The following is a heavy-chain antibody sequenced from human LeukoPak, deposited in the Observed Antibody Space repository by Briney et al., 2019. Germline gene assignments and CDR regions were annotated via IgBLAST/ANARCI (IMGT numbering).Heavy chain of an antibody. CDR1: GGSFSGYY. V-gene: IGHV4-34*01. CDR2: INHSGST. Sequence: SETLSLTCAVYGGSFSGYYWSWIRQPPGKGLEWIGEINHSGSTNYNPSLKSRVTISVDTSKNQFSLKLSSVTAADTAVYYCARGVVPAAIGHNWFDPWGQGTLVTVSS. J-gene: IGHJ5*02. D-gene: IGHD2-2*01. CDR3: ARGVVPAAIGHNWFDP.